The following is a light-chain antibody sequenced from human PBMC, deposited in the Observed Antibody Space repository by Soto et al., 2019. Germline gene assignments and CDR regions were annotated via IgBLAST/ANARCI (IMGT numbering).Light chain of an antibody. CDR3: AAWDGSLSGWV. CDR1: SSNIGSKY. J-gene: IGLJ3*02. CDR2: RND. V-gene: IGLV1-47*01. Sequence: QSVLTQPPSASGTPGQRVTISCSGSSSNIGSKYVYWYQQLPGTAPKLLIYRNDQRPSGDPDRFSGSKSGTSASLAISGLRSEDEADYYCAAWDGSLSGWVFGGGTKVTVL.